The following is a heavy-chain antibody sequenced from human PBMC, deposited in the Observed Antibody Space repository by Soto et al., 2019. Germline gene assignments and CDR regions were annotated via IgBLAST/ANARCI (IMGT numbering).Heavy chain of an antibody. CDR2: IYYRGNT. Sequence: LSLTCTCSHVSVISDPFDWTWIRQQPGKGLERLGYIYYRGNTDYRPSLTSRVSISIDTSQHQFSLRLTYVTAADTGVYYCARSGYGRSDFDPWGPGTLVTVSS. CDR1: HVSVISDPFD. J-gene: IGHJ4*01. CDR3: ARSGYGRSDFDP. D-gene: IGHD5-18*01. V-gene: IGHV4-31*03.